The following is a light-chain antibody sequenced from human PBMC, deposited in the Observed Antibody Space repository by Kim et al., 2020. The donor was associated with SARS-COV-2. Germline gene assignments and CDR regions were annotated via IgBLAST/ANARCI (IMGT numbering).Light chain of an antibody. CDR3: QVWDSSSDHPGV. J-gene: IGLJ2*01. CDR2: YDS. Sequence: SYELTQPPSVSVAPGKTARITCGGNNIGSKSVHWYQQKPGQAPVLVIYYDSDRPSGIPERFSGSNSGNTATLTISRVEAGDEADYYCQVWDSSSDHPGVFGGGTKLTAL. V-gene: IGLV3-21*04. CDR1: NIGSKS.